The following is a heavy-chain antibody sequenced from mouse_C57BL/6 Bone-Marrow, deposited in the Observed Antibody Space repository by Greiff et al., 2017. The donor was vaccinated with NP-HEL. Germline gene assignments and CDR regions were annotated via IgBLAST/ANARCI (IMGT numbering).Heavy chain of an antibody. Sequence: VKLQESGAELARPGASVKLSCKASGYTFTSYGISWVKQRTGQGLEWIGEIYPRSGNTYYNEKFKGKATLTADKSSSTAYMELRSLTSEDSAVYFCARSGAQIYYDYWFAYWGQGTLVTVSA. CDR2: IYPRSGNT. D-gene: IGHD2-4*01. CDR3: ARSGAQIYYDYWFAY. V-gene: IGHV1-81*01. J-gene: IGHJ3*01. CDR1: GYTFTSYG.